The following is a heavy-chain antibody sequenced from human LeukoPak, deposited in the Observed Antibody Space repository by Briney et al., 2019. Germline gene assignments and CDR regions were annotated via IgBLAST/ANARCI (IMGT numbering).Heavy chain of an antibody. CDR3: AAAMDSSGYYYFDY. CDR1: GFPFSTYG. CDR2: IWYDGSNK. J-gene: IGHJ4*02. V-gene: IGHV3-30*02. D-gene: IGHD3-22*01. Sequence: GSLRLSCAASGFPFSTYGMHWVRQAPGRGLEWVAFIWYDGSNKYYADSVKGRFTISRDNSKNTLYLQMNSLRAEDTAVYYCAAAMDSSGYYYFDYWGQGTLVTVSS.